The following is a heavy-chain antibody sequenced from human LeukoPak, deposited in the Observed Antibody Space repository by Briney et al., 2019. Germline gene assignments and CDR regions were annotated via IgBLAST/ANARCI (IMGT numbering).Heavy chain of an antibody. CDR1: GFTFSSYA. CDR2: ISYDGSNK. Sequence: GRSLRLSCAASGFTFSSYAIRWVRQAPGKGLEWVAVISYDGSNKYYADSVKGRFTISRDNSKNTLYLQMNSLRAEDTAVYYCAGLVVVNNWFDPWGQGTLVTVSS. J-gene: IGHJ5*02. D-gene: IGHD3-22*01. V-gene: IGHV3-30-3*01. CDR3: AGLVVVNNWFDP.